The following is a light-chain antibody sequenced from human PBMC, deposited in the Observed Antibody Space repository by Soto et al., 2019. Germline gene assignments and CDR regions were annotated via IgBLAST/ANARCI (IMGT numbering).Light chain of an antibody. V-gene: IGLV1-40*01. CDR3: QSYDSSLTALYV. Sequence: QSVLTHPPSVSGAPGQRVTISCTGSSSNIGAGYDVQWYQQLPGTAPKLLMYGNTNRPSGVPDRFSGSKSGTSASLAITGLQAEDEADYYCQSYDSSLTALYVFGTGTKVTVL. J-gene: IGLJ1*01. CDR1: SSNIGAGYD. CDR2: GNT.